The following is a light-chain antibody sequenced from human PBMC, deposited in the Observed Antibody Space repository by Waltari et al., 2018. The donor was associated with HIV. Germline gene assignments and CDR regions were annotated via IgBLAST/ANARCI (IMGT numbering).Light chain of an antibody. Sequence: QLVLTQSPSASPSLGASVKFTFTLCSGHSNYDIAWNQQQPEKGPRYLMKLNSDGSHSQGDGIPDRFSGSSSGAERYLTISSLQSEDEAEYYCQTWDTGIRVFGGGTKLTVL. J-gene: IGLJ3*02. V-gene: IGLV4-69*01. CDR2: LNSDGSH. CDR1: SGHSNYD. CDR3: QTWDTGIRV.